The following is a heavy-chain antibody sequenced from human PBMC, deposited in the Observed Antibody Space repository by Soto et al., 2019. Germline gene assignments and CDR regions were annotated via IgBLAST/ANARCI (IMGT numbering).Heavy chain of an antibody. D-gene: IGHD3-22*01. V-gene: IGHV4-59*08. CDR2: IYYSGST. J-gene: IGHJ3*02. Sequence: SETLSLTCIVSGGSISNYYWGWIRQPPGKGLEWIGYIYYSGSTNYNPSLKSRVTFSVDTSKNQFSLKLSSVTAADTAVYYCAIYYYYDRPKTFQRIDDFDIWGQGTMVTVSS. CDR3: AIYYYYDRPKTFQRIDDFDI. CDR1: GGSISNYY.